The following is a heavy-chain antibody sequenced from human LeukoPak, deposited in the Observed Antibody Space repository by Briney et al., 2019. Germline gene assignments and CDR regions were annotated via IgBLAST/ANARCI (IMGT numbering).Heavy chain of an antibody. CDR3: ARGRYILTGYHRNWLDP. D-gene: IGHD3-9*01. CDR1: GYTFIHYD. CDR2: MNPNSGNT. V-gene: IGHV1-8*01. Sequence: ASVKVSCKASGYTFIHYDINWARQATGQGLEWMGWMNPNSGNTGYAQKFQGRVTMTRNTSISTAYMELSSLRSEDTAVYYCARGRYILTGYHRNWLDPWGQGTLVTVSS. J-gene: IGHJ5*02.